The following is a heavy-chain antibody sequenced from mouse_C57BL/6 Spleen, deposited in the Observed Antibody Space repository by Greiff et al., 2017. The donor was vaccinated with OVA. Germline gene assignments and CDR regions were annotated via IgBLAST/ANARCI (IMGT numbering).Heavy chain of an antibody. D-gene: IGHD2-3*01. CDR2: ISSGGSYT. CDR1: GFTFSSYG. CDR3: ARLDDGYLHYFDY. J-gene: IGHJ2*01. V-gene: IGHV5-6*01. Sequence: EVQRVESGGDLVKPGGSLKLSCAASGFTFSSYGMSWVRQTPDQRLEWVATISSGGSYTYYPDSVKGRFTISRDNAKNTLYLQMSSLKSEDTAMYYCARLDDGYLHYFDYWGQGTTLTVSS.